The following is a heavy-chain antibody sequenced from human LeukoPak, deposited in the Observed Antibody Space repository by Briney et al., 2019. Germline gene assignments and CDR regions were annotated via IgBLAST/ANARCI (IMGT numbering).Heavy chain of an antibody. V-gene: IGHV4-59*01. CDR1: GGSISSYY. D-gene: IGHD3-16*01. CDR3: ARFTPQGYGWGGYNRFDP. J-gene: IGHJ5*02. CDR2: IYYSGST. Sequence: SETLSLTCTVSGGSISSYYWNWIRQPPGKGLEWIGYIYYSGSTNYNPSLKSRVTISVDTSKNQFSLNLTSVTAADTAVYYCARFTPQGYGWGGYNRFDPWGQGTLVTVSS.